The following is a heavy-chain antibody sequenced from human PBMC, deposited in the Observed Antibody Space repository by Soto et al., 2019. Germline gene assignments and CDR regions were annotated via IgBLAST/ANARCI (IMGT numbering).Heavy chain of an antibody. V-gene: IGHV3-30-3*01. CDR3: ARGRVGTAYFDY. CDR2: ISYDGSNK. J-gene: IGHJ4*02. D-gene: IGHD2-21*02. CDR1: GFTFSSYA. Sequence: PGGSLRLSCAASGFTFSSYAMHWVRQAPGKGLEWVAVISYDGSNKYYADSVKGRFTISRDNSKNTLYLQMNSLRAEDTAVYYCARGRVGTAYFDYWGQGALVTVSS.